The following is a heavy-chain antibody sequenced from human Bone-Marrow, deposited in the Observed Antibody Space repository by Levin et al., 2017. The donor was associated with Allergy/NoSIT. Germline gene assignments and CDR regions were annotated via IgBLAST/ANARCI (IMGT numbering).Heavy chain of an antibody. CDR2: FCAGGRT. CDR3: ARERRTVAGTAYFDY. J-gene: IGHJ4*01. V-gene: IGHV3-53*01. D-gene: IGHD6-19*01. CDR1: GAPVSSKC. Sequence: PGGSLRLSCAVAGAPVSSKCLSWVRQAPGKGLEWVSVFCAGGRTHYADSVKGRFTISRDNPDNTVYLQMNSLRAEDTAVYYCARERRTVAGTAYFDYWGHGTRVTVSS.